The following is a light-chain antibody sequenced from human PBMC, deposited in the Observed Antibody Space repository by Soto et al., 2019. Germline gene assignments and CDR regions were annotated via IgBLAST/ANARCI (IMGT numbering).Light chain of an antibody. CDR1: QSVSSSY. J-gene: IGKJ2*01. Sequence: EIVLTQSPGTLSLSPGERATLSCRASQSVSSSYLAWYQQKPGQAPRLLIYGASSSATGIPDRFSGSGSGTDFTLTISRLEPEDFAVYYCQQYGSSPYTFGQGTNLEIK. CDR3: QQYGSSPYT. V-gene: IGKV3-20*01. CDR2: GAS.